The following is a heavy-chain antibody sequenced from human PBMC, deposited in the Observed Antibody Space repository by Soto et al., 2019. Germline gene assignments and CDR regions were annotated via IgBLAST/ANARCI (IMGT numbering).Heavy chain of an antibody. Sequence: ASVKVSCKASGDTFTTHGLHWVRQAPGQSLEWMGWIHVVNGGTQYSQNFQGRVIITRDTSASTAYMELSSLRSEDTAIYYCSRGYPPRDQLGNLPGAFWGQGTLVTVSS. J-gene: IGHJ4*02. CDR3: SRGYPPRDQLGNLPGAF. D-gene: IGHD1-1*01. CDR1: GDTFTTHG. CDR2: IHVVNGGT. V-gene: IGHV1-3*01.